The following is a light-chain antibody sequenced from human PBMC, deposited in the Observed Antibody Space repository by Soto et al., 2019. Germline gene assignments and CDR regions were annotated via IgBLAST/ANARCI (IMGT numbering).Light chain of an antibody. CDR3: PPFTRSVTVV. J-gene: IGLJ2*01. V-gene: IGLV2-14*03. Sequence: QSALTQPASVSGSPGQSITISCAGTSSDVGGYNYVSWYQQHPGKVPRLIISDVNKRPSGVSDRFSGSKSGNTASLTISGLQAEAGADYYSPPFTRSVTVVFGGGTKLPVL. CDR1: SSDVGGYNY. CDR2: DVN.